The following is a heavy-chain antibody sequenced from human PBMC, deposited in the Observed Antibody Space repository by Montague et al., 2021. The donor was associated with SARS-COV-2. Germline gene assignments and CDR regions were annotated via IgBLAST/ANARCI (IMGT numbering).Heavy chain of an antibody. CDR1: GFTFSSYA. CDR3: ARDFDDYGDWGAQTFDY. V-gene: IGHV3-30*04. D-gene: IGHD4-17*01. Sequence: PLRLSCAASGFTFSSYAMHRVRQAPGKGLEWVAVISYDGSNKYYADSVKGRFTISRDNSKNTLYLQMNSLRAEDTAVYYCARDFDDYGDWGAQTFDYWGQGTLVTVSS. J-gene: IGHJ4*02. CDR2: ISYDGSNK.